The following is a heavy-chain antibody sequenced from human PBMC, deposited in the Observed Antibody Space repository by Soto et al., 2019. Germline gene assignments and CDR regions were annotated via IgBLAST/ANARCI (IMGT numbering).Heavy chain of an antibody. J-gene: IGHJ4*02. CDR1: GFTFSNYG. Sequence: QVHLVESGGGVVQPGTSLTLSCAASGFTFSNYGMHWVRQAPGKGLEWVALTSYDGSNKYYADSVKGRFTISRDNSKNPLYLQRSSLRTEDTAVYYCAIKIDATTTGDYWGQGTLVTVSS. V-gene: IGHV3-30*03. CDR3: AIKIDATTTGDY. CDR2: TSYDGSNK. D-gene: IGHD1-1*01.